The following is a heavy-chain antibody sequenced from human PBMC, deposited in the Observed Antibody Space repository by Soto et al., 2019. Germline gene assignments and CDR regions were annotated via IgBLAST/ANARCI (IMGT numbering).Heavy chain of an antibody. CDR2: TSWNSERI. D-gene: IGHD3-10*01. J-gene: IGHJ6*02. Sequence: EVQLVESGGGVVQPGRSLRLSCAASGFTFDDYAMHWVRQPPGTGLEWVAGTSWNSERIGYADSVRGRFTISRDNAKNSLYLQMNSLRAEDTALYYCVRDTGADYYYYGMDVWGQGTSVTVSS. CDR1: GFTFDDYA. CDR3: VRDTGADYYYYGMDV. V-gene: IGHV3-9*01.